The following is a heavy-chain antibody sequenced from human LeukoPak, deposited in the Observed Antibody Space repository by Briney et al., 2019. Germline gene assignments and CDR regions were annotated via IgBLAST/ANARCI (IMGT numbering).Heavy chain of an antibody. CDR3: ARDRGYSYGSPNYFDY. Sequence: ASVKVSCKVSGYTLTELSMHWVRQAPGQGLEWMGIINPSGGSTSYAQKFQGRVTMTRDTSTSTVYMELSSLRSEDTAVYYCARDRGYSYGSPNYFDYWGQGTLVTVSS. D-gene: IGHD5-18*01. J-gene: IGHJ4*02. CDR1: GYTLTELS. CDR2: INPSGGST. V-gene: IGHV1-46*01.